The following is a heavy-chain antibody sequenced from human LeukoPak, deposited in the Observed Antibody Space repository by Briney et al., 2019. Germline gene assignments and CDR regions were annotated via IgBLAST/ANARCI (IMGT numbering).Heavy chain of an antibody. CDR1: GGSFSGYY. CDR2: INHSGST. D-gene: IGHD3-10*01. Sequence: PSETLSLTCAVYGGSFSGYYWSWIRQPPGKGLEWIGEINHSGSTNYNPSLKSRVTISVDTSKNQFSLKLSPVTAADTAVYYCARGRAYYYGSGSYFFDYWGQGTLVTVSS. CDR3: ARGRAYYYGSGSYFFDY. J-gene: IGHJ4*02. V-gene: IGHV4-34*01.